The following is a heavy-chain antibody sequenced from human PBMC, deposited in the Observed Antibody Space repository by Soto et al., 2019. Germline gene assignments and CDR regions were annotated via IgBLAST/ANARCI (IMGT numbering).Heavy chain of an antibody. CDR3: ATVMWDPGH. CDR2: FNPEDGEI. CDR1: GYTLTTLS. J-gene: IGHJ4*02. D-gene: IGHD1-26*01. V-gene: IGHV1-24*01. Sequence: GASVKVSCKVSGYTLTTLSMHWVRQAPGKGLEWMGGFNPEDGEIVYAQKFQGRVTMTEDTSTDTAYMELSSLRSEDTAVYYCATVMWDPGHWGQGTLVTVSS.